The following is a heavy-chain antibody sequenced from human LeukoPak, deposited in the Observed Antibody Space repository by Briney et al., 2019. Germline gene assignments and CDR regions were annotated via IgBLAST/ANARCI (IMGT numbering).Heavy chain of an antibody. CDR3: ARDANHIVVVPAAINY. D-gene: IGHD2-2*01. V-gene: IGHV3-7*01. J-gene: IGHJ4*02. CDR1: GSTFSSYW. Sequence: GGSLRLSCAASGSTFSSYWMSWVRQAPGKGLECVANIKQGGSEKYYVDSVKGRFTISRDNAKNSLYLQMNSLRAEDTAVYYCARDANHIVVVPAAINYWGQGTLVTVSS. CDR2: IKQGGSEK.